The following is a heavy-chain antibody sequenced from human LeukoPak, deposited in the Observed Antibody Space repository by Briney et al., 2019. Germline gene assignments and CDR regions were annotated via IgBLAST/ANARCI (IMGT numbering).Heavy chain of an antibody. CDR2: INPNTGGT. D-gene: IGHD6-6*01. J-gene: IGHJ4*02. Sequence: GASVKVSCKVSGYTFTAYYIHWVRQAPGQGLEWMGWINPNTGGTNYAQNFQGRVTMTRDTSISTAYMELSRLTSDDTAVYFCARARSDYSISSPHFDYWGQGTLVTVSS. CDR3: ARARSDYSISSPHFDY. CDR1: GYTFTAYY. V-gene: IGHV1-2*02.